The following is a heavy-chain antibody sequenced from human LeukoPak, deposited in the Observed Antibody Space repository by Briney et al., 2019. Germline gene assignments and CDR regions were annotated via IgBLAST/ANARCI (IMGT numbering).Heavy chain of an antibody. J-gene: IGHJ4*02. CDR3: ARVERDSSSFDY. CDR1: GGSISSYY. D-gene: IGHD6-6*01. CDR2: IYYSGST. Sequence: PSETLSLTCTVSGGSISSYYWSWIRQPPGKGLEWIGYIYYSGSTNYNPSLKSRVTISVDTSKNQFSLKLSSVTAADTAVYYCARVERDSSSFDYWDQGTLVTVSS. V-gene: IGHV4-59*01.